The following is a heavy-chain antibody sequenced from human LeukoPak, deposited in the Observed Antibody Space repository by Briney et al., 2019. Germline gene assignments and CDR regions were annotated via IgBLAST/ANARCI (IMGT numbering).Heavy chain of an antibody. Sequence: SETLSLTCAVYGGSFSGYYWSWIRQPPGKGLEWIGEINHSGSTNYNPSLKSRVTISVDTSKSQFSLKLSSVTAADTAVYYCARVLPITGDAPWGQGTLVTVSS. V-gene: IGHV4-34*01. CDR1: GGSFSGYY. D-gene: IGHD7-27*01. J-gene: IGHJ5*02. CDR2: INHSGST. CDR3: ARVLPITGDAP.